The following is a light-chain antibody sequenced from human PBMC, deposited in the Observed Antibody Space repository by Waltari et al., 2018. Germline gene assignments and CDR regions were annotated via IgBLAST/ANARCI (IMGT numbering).Light chain of an antibody. CDR3: QTWGTGTPVV. CDR1: SGHSRYA. CDR2: LNSDGSH. Sequence: QLVLTQSPSASASLGASVKLTCTLSSGHSRYAIAGHQQQPEKGPRYLMKLNSDGSHSKGDGIPDRFSGSSSGAERYLTISSLQSEDEADYYCQTWGTGTPVVFGGGTKLTVL. V-gene: IGLV4-69*01. J-gene: IGLJ2*01.